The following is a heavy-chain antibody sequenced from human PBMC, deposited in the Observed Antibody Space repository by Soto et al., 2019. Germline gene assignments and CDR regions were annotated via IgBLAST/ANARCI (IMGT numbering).Heavy chain of an antibody. J-gene: IGHJ6*02. V-gene: IGHV1-69*13. CDR3: ARKSEQLVADYYYYYDMDV. CDR1: GGTFSSYA. Sequence: SVKVSCKASGGTFSSYAISWVRQAPGQGLEWMGGIIPIFGTANYAQKFQGRVTITADESTSTAYMELSSLRSEDTAVYYCARKSEQLVADYYYYYDMDVWGQGTTVTVSS. CDR2: IIPIFGTA. D-gene: IGHD6-6*01.